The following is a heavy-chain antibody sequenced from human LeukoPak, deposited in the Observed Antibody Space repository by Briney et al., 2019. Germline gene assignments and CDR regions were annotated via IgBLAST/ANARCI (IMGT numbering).Heavy chain of an antibody. J-gene: IGHJ4*01. CDR1: GFTFSSYS. CDR2: IRQDGGEK. CDR3: ARDGTAAGLYFDL. D-gene: IGHD6-13*01. V-gene: IGHV3-7*01. Sequence: GGSLRLSCAASGFTFSSYSMNWVRQAPGKGLEWVASIRQDGGEKSYVDSVKGRFTISRDNTKSSLYLQINSLRAEDTAVYYCARDGTAAGLYFDLWGHGTLVTVSS.